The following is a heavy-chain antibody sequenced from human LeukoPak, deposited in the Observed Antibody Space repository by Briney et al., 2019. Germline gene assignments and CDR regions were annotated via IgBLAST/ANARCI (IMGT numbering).Heavy chain of an antibody. V-gene: IGHV4-39*07. CDR3: ARVRAAWELREGTFDY. D-gene: IGHD1-26*01. CDR2: IYYSGST. J-gene: IGHJ4*02. CDR1: GGSISSSSYY. Sequence: SETLSLTCTVSGGSISSSSYYWGWIRQPPGKGLEWIGSIYYSGSTYYNPSLKSRVTISVDTSKNQFSLKLSSVTAADTAVYYCARVRAAWELREGTFDYWGQGTLVTVSS.